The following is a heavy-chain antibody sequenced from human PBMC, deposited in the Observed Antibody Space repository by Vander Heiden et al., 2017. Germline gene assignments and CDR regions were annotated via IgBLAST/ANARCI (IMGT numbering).Heavy chain of an antibody. Sequence: EVQLVESGGGLIQPGGSLRLSCAASGFSVSDNYMSWVRQAPGKGLEWVSVIYRGGSTFYTDSVKGRFTISRDNSKNALYLQMNGLRAEDSAVYYCARVPYGYGYGYWYIDLWGRGTLVTVSS. V-gene: IGHV3-53*01. CDR3: ARVPYGYGYGYWYIDL. J-gene: IGHJ2*01. D-gene: IGHD5-18*01. CDR1: GFSVSDNY. CDR2: IYRGGST.